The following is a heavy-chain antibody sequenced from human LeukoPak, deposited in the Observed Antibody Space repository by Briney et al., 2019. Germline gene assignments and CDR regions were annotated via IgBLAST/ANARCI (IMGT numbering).Heavy chain of an antibody. CDR3: ARSSLGTITAGPFDY. CDR1: GYTFSSYG. Sequence: GASVKVSCKASGYTFSSYGIAWVRQAHGQGLEWMGWISGYNGNTNYAQKLQGRVSMTTDTSTTTAYMELRSLTSDDTALYYCARSSLGTITAGPFDYWGQGILVTVSS. J-gene: IGHJ4*02. D-gene: IGHD5-12*01. CDR2: ISGYNGNT. V-gene: IGHV1-18*01.